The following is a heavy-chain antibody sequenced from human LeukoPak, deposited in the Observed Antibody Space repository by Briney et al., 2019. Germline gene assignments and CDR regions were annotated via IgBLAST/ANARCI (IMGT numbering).Heavy chain of an antibody. J-gene: IGHJ4*02. Sequence: QPGGSLRLSCAASGFTFSSYWMSWVRQAPGKGLEWVANIKQDGSEKYYVDSVKGRFTISRDNAKNSLYLEMNSLRAEDTAVYYCARAPTLVGATRGENFDYWGQGTLVTASS. CDR1: GFTFSSYW. D-gene: IGHD1-26*01. CDR2: IKQDGSEK. CDR3: ARAPTLVGATRGENFDY. V-gene: IGHV3-7*02.